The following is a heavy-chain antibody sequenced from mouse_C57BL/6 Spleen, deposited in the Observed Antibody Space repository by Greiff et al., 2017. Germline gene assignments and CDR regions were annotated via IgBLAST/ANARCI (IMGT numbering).Heavy chain of an antibody. D-gene: IGHD2-3*01. CDR3: ARRNGYYDY. V-gene: IGHV1-26*01. Sequence: EVQLQQSGPELVKPGASVKISCKASGYTFTDYYMNWVKQSHGKSLEWIGDINPNNGGTSYNQKFKGKATLTVDKSSSTAYMELRSLTSEDSAVYYCARRNGYYDYWGQSTTLTVSS. J-gene: IGHJ2*01. CDR1: GYTFTDYY. CDR2: INPNNGGT.